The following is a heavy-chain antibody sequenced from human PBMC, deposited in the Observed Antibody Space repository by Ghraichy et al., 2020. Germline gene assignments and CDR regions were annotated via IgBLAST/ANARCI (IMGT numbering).Heavy chain of an antibody. Sequence: SETLSLTCAVYGGSFSGYYWSWIRQPPGKGLDWIGEINHSGSTNYNPSLKSRVTISVDTSKNQFSLKLSSVTAADTAVYYCARDGVPALDYWGQGTLVTVSS. J-gene: IGHJ4*02. CDR3: ARDGVPALDY. CDR2: INHSGST. CDR1: GGSFSGYY. D-gene: IGHD2-2*01. V-gene: IGHV4-34*01.